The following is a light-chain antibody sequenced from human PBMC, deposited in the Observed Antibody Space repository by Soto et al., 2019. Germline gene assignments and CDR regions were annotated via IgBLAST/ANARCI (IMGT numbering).Light chain of an antibody. CDR2: DAS. CDR3: QQRSNWPIT. J-gene: IGKJ5*01. Sequence: EIVLTQSPATLSLSPGERATLSCRASQSVSSSLAWYQQKPGHAPRLLIYDASNRATGIPARFSGSQSGADFTLTISGLEPYDFAVYYCQQRSNWPITFGHGTRLEIK. V-gene: IGKV3-11*01. CDR1: QSVSSS.